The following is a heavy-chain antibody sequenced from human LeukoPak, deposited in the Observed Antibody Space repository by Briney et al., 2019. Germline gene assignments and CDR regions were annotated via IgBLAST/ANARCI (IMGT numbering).Heavy chain of an antibody. Sequence: ASVKVSCKASGYTFTGYYMHWVRQAPGQGLEWMGWINPNTGDTNYAPKFQGRVTMIKDTSTNSAYMELNKLTSDDTAVYYCGRGNKSFDPWGQGTLVTVSS. CDR1: GYTFTGYY. CDR2: INPNTGDT. J-gene: IGHJ5*02. CDR3: GRGNKSFDP. V-gene: IGHV1-2*02.